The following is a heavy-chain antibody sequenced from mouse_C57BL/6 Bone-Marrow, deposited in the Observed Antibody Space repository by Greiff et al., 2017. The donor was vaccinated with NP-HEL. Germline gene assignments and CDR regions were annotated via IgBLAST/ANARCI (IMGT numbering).Heavy chain of an antibody. CDR3: ARHYRGDAMDY. D-gene: IGHD2-12*01. CDR2: ISSGGSYT. CDR1: GFTFSSYG. Sequence: EVKLVESGGDLVKPGGSLKLSCAASGFTFSSYGMSWVRQTPDKRLEWVATISSGGSYTYYPDSVKGRFTISRDNAKNTLYLQMSSLKSEDTAMYYCARHYRGDAMDYWGQGTSVTVSS. J-gene: IGHJ4*01. V-gene: IGHV5-6*01.